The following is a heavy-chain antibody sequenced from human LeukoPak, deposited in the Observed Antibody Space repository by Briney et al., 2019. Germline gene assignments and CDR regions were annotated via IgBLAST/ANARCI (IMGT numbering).Heavy chain of an antibody. D-gene: IGHD5-24*01. J-gene: IGHJ4*02. CDR3: ARSRGWLQSHPLGY. Sequence: SETLSLTCAVYGGSFSGYYWSWIRQTPGKGLECIGEIHHSGSTNYNPSLKSRVTLSVDTSKNQFSLKLSSVTAADTAVYYCARSRGWLQSHPLGYWGQGTLVTVSS. CDR2: IHHSGST. V-gene: IGHV4-34*01. CDR1: GGSFSGYY.